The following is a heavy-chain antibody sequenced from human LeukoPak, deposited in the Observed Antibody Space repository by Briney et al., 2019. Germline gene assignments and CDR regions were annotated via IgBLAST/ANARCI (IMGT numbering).Heavy chain of an antibody. CDR1: GYTFTSYG. Sequence: GASVKVSCKASGYTFTSYGISWVRQAPGQGLEWMGWISAYNGNTNYAQKLQGRVTMTTDTSTSTAYMELRSLRSDDTAVYYCARGYSNYPSAGGDYYYYYYMDVWGKGTTVTVSS. CDR2: ISAYNGNT. CDR3: ARGYSNYPSAGGDYYYYYYMDV. V-gene: IGHV1-18*01. J-gene: IGHJ6*03. D-gene: IGHD4-11*01.